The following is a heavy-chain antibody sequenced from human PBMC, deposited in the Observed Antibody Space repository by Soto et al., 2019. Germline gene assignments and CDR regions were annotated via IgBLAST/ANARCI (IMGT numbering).Heavy chain of an antibody. CDR3: AKEYCSGGSCYPLD. CDR1: GFSLNSYV. J-gene: IGHJ4*02. D-gene: IGHD2-15*01. Sequence: VQLLESGGGLVQPGGSLRLSCAASGFSLNSYVMGWVRQAPGKGLEWVSDITGGGGSTYYADSVKGRFTISRDNSKNTLYLQMNSLRADDTAVYYCAKEYCSGGSCYPLDWGQGTLVTVSS. V-gene: IGHV3-23*01. CDR2: ITGGGGST.